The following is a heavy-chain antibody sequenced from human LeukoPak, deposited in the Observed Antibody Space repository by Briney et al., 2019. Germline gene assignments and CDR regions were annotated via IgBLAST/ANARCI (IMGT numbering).Heavy chain of an antibody. CDR2: IIPIFGTA. CDR3: ARKVVRGVIHYFDY. Sequence: SVKVSCTASGGTFSSYVISWVRQAPGQGLEWMGGIIPIFGTANYAQKFQGRVTITADESTSTAYMELSSLRSEDTAVYYCARKVVRGVIHYFDYWGQGTLVTVSS. D-gene: IGHD3-10*01. J-gene: IGHJ4*02. V-gene: IGHV1-69*13. CDR1: GGTFSSYV.